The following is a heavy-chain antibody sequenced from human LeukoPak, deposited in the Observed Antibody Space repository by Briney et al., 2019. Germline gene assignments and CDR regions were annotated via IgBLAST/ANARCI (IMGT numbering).Heavy chain of an antibody. V-gene: IGHV4-39*01. Sequence: SETLSLTCTVSGGSISSSSYYWGWIRQPPGKGLEWIGSIYYSGSTYYNPSLKSRVTISVDTSKNQFSLKLSSVTAADTAVYYCASTLIRDGYNHDASDIWGQGTMVTVSS. CDR2: IYYSGST. CDR1: GGSISSSSYY. D-gene: IGHD5-24*01. J-gene: IGHJ3*02. CDR3: ASTLIRDGYNHDASDI.